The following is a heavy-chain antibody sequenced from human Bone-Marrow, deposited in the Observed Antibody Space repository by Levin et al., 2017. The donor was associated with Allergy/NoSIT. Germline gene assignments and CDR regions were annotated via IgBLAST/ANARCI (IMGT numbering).Heavy chain of an antibody. CDR1: GLIFSDYY. V-gene: IGHV3-11*01. CDR2: ISSSGSTI. Sequence: GESLKISCAASGLIFSDYYMSWIRQAPGKGPEWVSYISSSGSTIYYADPVKGRFTISRDNAESALYLQMDSLRAEDTAIYYCARIMYGTDAFDVWGQGTLVTVSS. J-gene: IGHJ3*01. CDR3: ARIMYGTDAFDV. D-gene: IGHD2-8*01.